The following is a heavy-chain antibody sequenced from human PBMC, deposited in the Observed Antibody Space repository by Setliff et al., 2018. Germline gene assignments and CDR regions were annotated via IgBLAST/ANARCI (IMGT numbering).Heavy chain of an antibody. CDR2: IKQDGSVK. Sequence: GGSLRLSCAASGFTFSSYWMNWVRQAPGKGLEWVANIKQDGSVKNYVDSVKGRFSISRDNTKNSLYLRMNSLRAEDTAVYYCARVHKPWGQGTLVTVSS. J-gene: IGHJ5*02. V-gene: IGHV3-7*01. CDR1: GFTFSSYW. CDR3: ARVHKP.